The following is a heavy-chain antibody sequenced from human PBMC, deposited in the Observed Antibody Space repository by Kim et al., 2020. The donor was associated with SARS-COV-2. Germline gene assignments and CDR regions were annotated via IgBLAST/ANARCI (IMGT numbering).Heavy chain of an antibody. Sequence: GGSLRLSCAASGFTFSSYGMHWVRQAPGKGLEWVAVISYDGSNKYYADSVKGRFTISRVNSKNTLYLQMNSLRAEDTAVYYCAKETWIQLWLLPYYGMDGWGQGTTVTVSS. D-gene: IGHD5-18*01. V-gene: IGHV3-30*18. CDR1: GFTFSSYG. CDR2: ISYDGSNK. J-gene: IGHJ6*02. CDR3: AKETWIQLWLLPYYGMDG.